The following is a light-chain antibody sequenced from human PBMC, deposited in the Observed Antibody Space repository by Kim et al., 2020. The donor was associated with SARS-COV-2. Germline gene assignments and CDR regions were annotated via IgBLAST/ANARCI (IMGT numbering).Light chain of an antibody. CDR3: QQRRNWPPLA. Sequence: EIVLTQSPATLSLSPGERATLSCRASQSISNYLAWYQQKPGQAPRLLIYFASNRATGVPARFSASGSGTDFTLTISSLEPEDFAVYYCQQRRNWPPLAFCPGTRLEIK. V-gene: IGKV3-11*01. CDR1: QSISNY. CDR2: FAS. J-gene: IGKJ5*01.